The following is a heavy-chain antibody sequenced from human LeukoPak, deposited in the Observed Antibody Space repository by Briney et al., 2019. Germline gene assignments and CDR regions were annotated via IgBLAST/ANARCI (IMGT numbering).Heavy chain of an antibody. D-gene: IGHD3-16*01. J-gene: IGHJ4*02. CDR2: INHSGST. CDR1: GGSFSGYY. V-gene: IGHV4-34*01. Sequence: SETLSLTCAVYGGSFSGYYWSWIRQPPGKGLEWIGEINHSGSTNYNPSLKRRVTISVDTSKNQFSLKLSSVTAADTAVYYCARRSYWGYFDYWGQGTLVTVSS. CDR3: ARRSYWGYFDY.